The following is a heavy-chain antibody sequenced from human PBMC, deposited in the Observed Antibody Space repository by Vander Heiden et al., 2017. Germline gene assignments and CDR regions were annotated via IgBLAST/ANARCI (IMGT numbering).Heavy chain of an antibody. CDR2: ISGSGGST. J-gene: IGHJ4*02. D-gene: IGHD6-19*01. CDR3: AKVVRGWFWSDY. V-gene: IGHV3-23*01. Sequence: EVQLLASGVGLVQPGGSLRLSCAASGFTFSRYAMSWVRQATGKGLEWVSAISGSGGSTYYADSVKGRFTISRDNSKNTLYLQMNSLRAEDTAVYYCAKVVRGWFWSDYWGQGTLVTVSS. CDR1: GFTFSRYA.